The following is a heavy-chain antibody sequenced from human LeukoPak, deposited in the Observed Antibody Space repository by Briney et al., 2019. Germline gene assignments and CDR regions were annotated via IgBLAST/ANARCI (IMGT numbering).Heavy chain of an antibody. Sequence: GGSLRLSCAASGFTVSGNYMSWARQAPGKGLEWLSVIHRGGNTYYADSVKGRFTISRDSSKNTVFLQMDSLRAEDTAVYYCARDPGYGLGVDYGDYWGQGTLVTVSS. V-gene: IGHV3-66*01. CDR3: ARDPGYGLGVDYGDY. D-gene: IGHD3-10*01. CDR2: IHRGGNT. J-gene: IGHJ4*02. CDR1: GFTVSGNY.